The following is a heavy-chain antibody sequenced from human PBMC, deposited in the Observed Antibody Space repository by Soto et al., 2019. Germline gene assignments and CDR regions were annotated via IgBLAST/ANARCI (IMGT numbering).Heavy chain of an antibody. CDR2: IYPGDSDT. J-gene: IGHJ4*02. D-gene: IGHD6-6*01. Sequence: GKSLKISCEGSGYSFSIYWIAWVRQMPGKGLEWMGTIYPGDSDTRYNPSFQGQVSISVDKSISTAYLQWSSLKASDTAMYYCARSLGYTSSYYDYWGQGTPVTVSS. CDR3: ARSLGYTSSYYDY. V-gene: IGHV5-51*03. CDR1: GYSFSIYW.